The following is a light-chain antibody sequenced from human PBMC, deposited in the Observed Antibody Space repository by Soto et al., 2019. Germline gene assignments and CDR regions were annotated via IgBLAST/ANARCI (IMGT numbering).Light chain of an antibody. Sequence: DIQMTQSPCSLSASVGDRVTITCRASQDINNYLAWYQVQPGKGPKLLIYGASTLQSVVPSRFSGSGSGTDFTLTISSLQPEDVATYFCQKYNSAPRTLGQGTRVEI. V-gene: IGKV1-27*01. CDR1: QDINNY. J-gene: IGKJ1*01. CDR2: GAS. CDR3: QKYNSAPRT.